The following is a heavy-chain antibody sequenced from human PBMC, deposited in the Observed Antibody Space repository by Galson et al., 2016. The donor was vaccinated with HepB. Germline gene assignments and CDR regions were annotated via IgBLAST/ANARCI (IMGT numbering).Heavy chain of an antibody. Sequence: QSGAEVKKPGESLRISCKTSGYRFTSYWISWVRQMPGKGLEWMGRINPSDSYTKYSPSLEGHVTISTDKSISTAYLEWSSLKASDTAMYYCARHCSGGSCYHPDYWGQGTLVTFSS. CDR1: GYRFTSYW. J-gene: IGHJ4*02. CDR3: ARHCSGGSCYHPDY. D-gene: IGHD2-15*01. CDR2: INPSDSYT. V-gene: IGHV5-10-1*01.